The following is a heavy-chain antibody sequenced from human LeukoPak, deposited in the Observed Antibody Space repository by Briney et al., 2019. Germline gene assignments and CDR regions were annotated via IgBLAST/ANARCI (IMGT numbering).Heavy chain of an antibody. CDR1: GGTFSSYA. D-gene: IGHD6-19*01. CDR3: ARDSTNEGIAVAGNFDY. J-gene: IGHJ4*02. CDR2: IIPIFVTA. V-gene: IGHV1-69*15. Sequence: GSSVKVSCKASGGTFSSYAISWVRQAPGQGLEWMGRIIPIFVTANYAQKFQGRATITSAESTSTAYMMLSSMRSEVTTVFYCARDSTNEGIAVAGNFDYWGQGALGTVSS.